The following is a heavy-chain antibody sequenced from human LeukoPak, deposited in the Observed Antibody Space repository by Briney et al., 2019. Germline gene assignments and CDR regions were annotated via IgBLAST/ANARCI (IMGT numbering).Heavy chain of an antibody. J-gene: IGHJ4*02. D-gene: IGHD3-22*01. V-gene: IGHV3-9*01. CDR1: GFTFDDYA. Sequence: GRSLRLSCAASGFTFDDYAMHWVRQVPGKGLEWVSGISWNSGSMDYADSVKGRFTISRDNAKNSLYLQMNSLRPEDAALYYCAKDSGPNYYDSSGYFDYWGQGTLDTVSS. CDR3: AKDSGPNYYDSSGYFDY. CDR2: ISWNSGSM.